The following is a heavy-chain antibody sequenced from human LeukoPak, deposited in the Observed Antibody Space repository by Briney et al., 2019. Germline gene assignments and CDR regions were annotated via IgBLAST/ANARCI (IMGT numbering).Heavy chain of an antibody. J-gene: IGHJ4*02. CDR3: ARDLVGGPLNY. D-gene: IGHD2-15*01. CDR2: ISSSGSTI. Sequence: GGSLRLSCAASGFTFSDDYMSWIRQAPGKGLEWVSYISSSGSTIYYADSVKGRFTISRGNAKKALHLQMNSLRAEDTAVYYCARDLVGGPLNYWGQGTLVTVSS. CDR1: GFTFSDDY. V-gene: IGHV3-11*04.